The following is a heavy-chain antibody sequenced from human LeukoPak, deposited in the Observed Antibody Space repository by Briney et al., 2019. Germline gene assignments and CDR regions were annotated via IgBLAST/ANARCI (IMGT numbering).Heavy chain of an antibody. J-gene: IGHJ4*02. CDR1: GFTFSSYD. D-gene: IGHD3-22*01. V-gene: IGHV3-13*01. CDR2: IGTAGDT. Sequence: GGSLRLSCAASGFTFSSYDMHWVRQATGKGLEWVSAIGTAGDTYYPGSVKGRFTISRENAKNSLYLQMNSLRAGDTAVCYCARAGPYYDSSGYDYWGQGTLVTVSS. CDR3: ARAGPYYDSSGYDY.